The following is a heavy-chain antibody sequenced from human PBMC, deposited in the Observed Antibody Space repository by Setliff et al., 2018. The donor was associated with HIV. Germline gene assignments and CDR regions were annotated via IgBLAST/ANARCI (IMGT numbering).Heavy chain of an antibody. Sequence: PSETLSLTCTVSGGSISSYYWSWIRQPPGKGLEWIGHIYIGSTIYSASLKSRVSISVDTSKNQVSLRLSSVTAADTAVYHCSRGSYYMDVWGKGTTVTVSS. CDR1: GGSISSYY. V-gene: IGHV4-4*08. CDR3: SRGSYYMDV. CDR2: IYIGST. D-gene: IGHD3-16*01. J-gene: IGHJ6*03.